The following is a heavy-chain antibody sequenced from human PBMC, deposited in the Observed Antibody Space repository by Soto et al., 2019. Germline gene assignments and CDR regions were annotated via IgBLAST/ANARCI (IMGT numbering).Heavy chain of an antibody. CDR3: ARAFDSSSPDWYFDL. Sequence: SVKVSCKASGGTFSSYTISWVRQAPGQGLEWMGRIIPILGIANYAQKFQGRVTITADKSTSTAYMELSSLRSEDTAVYYCARAFDSSSPDWYFDLWGRGTLVTVSS. J-gene: IGHJ2*01. V-gene: IGHV1-69*02. D-gene: IGHD6-6*01. CDR1: GGTFSSYT. CDR2: IIPILGIA.